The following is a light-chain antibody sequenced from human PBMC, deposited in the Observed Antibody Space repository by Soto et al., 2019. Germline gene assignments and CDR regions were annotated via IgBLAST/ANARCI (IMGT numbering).Light chain of an antibody. Sequence: QSVLTQPASVSGSPGQSITISCTGTSSDVGGYNYVSWYQQHPGKAPKLMIYDVSNRPSGVSNRFSGSKSGNTASLTISGLQAEDDADYYCSSYTSSSSLRVFGTGTKVTV. CDR2: DVS. V-gene: IGLV2-14*01. CDR3: SSYTSSSSLRV. CDR1: SSDVGGYNY. J-gene: IGLJ1*01.